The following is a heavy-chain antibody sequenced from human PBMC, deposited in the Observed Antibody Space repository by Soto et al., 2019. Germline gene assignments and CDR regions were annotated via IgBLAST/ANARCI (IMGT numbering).Heavy chain of an antibody. V-gene: IGHV3-23*01. CDR2: ISGSGGST. Sequence: GGSLRLSCAASGFTFSSYAMSWVRQAPGKGLEWVSAISGSGGSTYYADSVKGRFTISRDNSKNTLYLQMNSLRAEDTAVYYCANHEGSGSYPKYYFDYWGQGTLVTVSS. CDR3: ANHEGSGSYPKYYFDY. D-gene: IGHD3-10*01. CDR1: GFTFSSYA. J-gene: IGHJ4*02.